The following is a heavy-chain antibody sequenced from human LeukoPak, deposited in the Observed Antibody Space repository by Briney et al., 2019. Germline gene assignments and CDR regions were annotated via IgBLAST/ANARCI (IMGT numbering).Heavy chain of an antibody. CDR3: ARGWELLNFDY. V-gene: IGHV1-3*01. J-gene: IGHJ4*02. Sequence: GASVKVSCTASGYTFTSYAMHWVRQAPGQRLEWMGWINAGNGNTKYSQKFQGRVTITRDTSASTAYMELSSLRSEDTAVYYCARGWELLNFDYWGQGTLVIVSS. CDR2: INAGNGNT. D-gene: IGHD1-26*01. CDR1: GYTFTSYA.